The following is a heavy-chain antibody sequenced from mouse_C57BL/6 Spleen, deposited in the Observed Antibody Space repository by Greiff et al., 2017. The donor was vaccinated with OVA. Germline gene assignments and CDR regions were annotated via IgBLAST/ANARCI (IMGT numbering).Heavy chain of an antibody. Sequence: VQLQESGAELVRPGTSVKVSCKASGYAFTNYLIEWVKQRPGQGLEWIGVINPGSGGTNYNEKFKGKATLTADKSSSTAYMQLSSLTSEDSAVYCWARSSSGYDDWGQGTTLTVAS. CDR3: ARSSSGYDD. CDR1: GYAFTNYL. CDR2: INPGSGGT. V-gene: IGHV1-54*01. D-gene: IGHD3-2*02. J-gene: IGHJ2*01.